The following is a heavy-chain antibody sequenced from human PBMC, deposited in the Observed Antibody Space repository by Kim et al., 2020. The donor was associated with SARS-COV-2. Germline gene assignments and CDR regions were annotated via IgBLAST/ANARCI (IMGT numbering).Heavy chain of an antibody. CDR1: GFTFSSYS. CDR3: ARAQEPRWLLHPAPHPYGMDV. Sequence: GGSLRLSCAASGFTFSSYSMNWVRQAPGKGLEWVSSISSSSSYIYYADSVKGRFTISRDNAKNSLYLQMNSLRAEDTAVYYCARAQEPRWLLHPAPHPYGMDVWGQGTTVTVSS. J-gene: IGHJ6*02. V-gene: IGHV3-21*01. D-gene: IGHD3-3*01. CDR2: ISSSSSYI.